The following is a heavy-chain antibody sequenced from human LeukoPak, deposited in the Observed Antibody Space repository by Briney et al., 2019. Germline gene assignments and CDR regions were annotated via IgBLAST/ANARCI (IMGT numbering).Heavy chain of an antibody. CDR1: GFTFSDYY. CDR3: ARDSVVPAAEGNWFDS. CDR2: ISSSSNYT. Sequence: GGSLRLSCAASGFTFSDYYMSWIRQAPGKGLEWVSYISSSSNYTNYADSVKGRFTISRDNAKNSLYLQMNSLRAEDTAVYYCARDSVVPAAEGNWFDSWGQGTLVTVSS. V-gene: IGHV3-11*06. J-gene: IGHJ5*01. D-gene: IGHD2-2*01.